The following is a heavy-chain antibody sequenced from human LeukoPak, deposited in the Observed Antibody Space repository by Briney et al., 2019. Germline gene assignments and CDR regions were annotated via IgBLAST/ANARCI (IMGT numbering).Heavy chain of an antibody. CDR1: GFTFSSYE. D-gene: IGHD2/OR15-2a*01. Sequence: GGSLRLSCAAPGFTFSSYEMNWVRQAPGKGLEWVSYISRSGTTIYYADSVKGRFTISRDNAKNSLYLQMNSLRAEDTAVYYCARPPSISNPYFGMDVWGQGTTVTVSS. CDR3: ARPPSISNPYFGMDV. CDR2: ISRSGTTI. V-gene: IGHV3-48*03. J-gene: IGHJ6*02.